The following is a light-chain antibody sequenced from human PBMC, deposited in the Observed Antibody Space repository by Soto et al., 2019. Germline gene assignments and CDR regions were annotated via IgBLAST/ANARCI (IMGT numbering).Light chain of an antibody. CDR3: QQRSNWLYT. CDR2: DAS. CDR1: QSVSSY. V-gene: IGKV3-11*01. J-gene: IGKJ2*01. Sequence: EIVLTQSPATLSLSPGERATLSCRASQSVSSYLAWYQQKPGQAPRLLIYDASNRATGIPARFSGSGSGTDFTLPISSLEPEDFAVYYCQQRSNWLYTFGQGTELEIK.